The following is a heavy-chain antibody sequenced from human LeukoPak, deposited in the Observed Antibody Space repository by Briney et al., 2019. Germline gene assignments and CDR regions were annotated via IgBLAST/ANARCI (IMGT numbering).Heavy chain of an antibody. CDR2: ISAYNGNT. V-gene: IGHV1-18*01. CDR3: AREADYADPPGY. J-gene: IGHJ4*02. D-gene: IGHD4-17*01. Sequence: ASMKVSCKASGYTFTSYGISWVRQAPGQGLEWMGWISAYNGNTNYAQKLQGRVTMTTDTSTSTAYMELRSLRSDDTAVYYCAREADYADPPGYWGQGTLVTVSS. CDR1: GYTFTSYG.